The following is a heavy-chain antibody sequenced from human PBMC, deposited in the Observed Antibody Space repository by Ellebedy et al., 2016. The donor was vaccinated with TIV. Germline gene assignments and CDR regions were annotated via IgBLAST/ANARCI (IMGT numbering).Heavy chain of an antibody. CDR2: IYSGGST. V-gene: IGHV3-66*01. Sequence: GESLKISCAASGFTVSSNYMRWVRQAPGKGLEWDSFIYSGGSTYYAESVKGRFTIYRDNSKNTLYLQLNSLRAEDRAVYYCARDQGSGWGAFDYWGQGTLVTVSS. J-gene: IGHJ4*02. D-gene: IGHD6-19*01. CDR1: GFTVSSNY. CDR3: ARDQGSGWGAFDY.